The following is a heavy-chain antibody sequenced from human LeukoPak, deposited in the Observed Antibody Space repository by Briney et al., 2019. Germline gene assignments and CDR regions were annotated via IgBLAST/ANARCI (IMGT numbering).Heavy chain of an antibody. CDR3: LYGGNSGDWVY. J-gene: IGHJ4*02. V-gene: IGHV4-4*02. Sequence: SGTLSLTCAVSGGSISSINWWSWVRQPPGEGLEWIGEIHHRGSTNYNPSLKSRVTLSLDKSKNQFSLNLYSVTAADTAVYYCLYGGNSGDWVYWGQGTLVTVSS. CDR2: IHHRGST. CDR1: GGSISSINW. D-gene: IGHD4-23*01.